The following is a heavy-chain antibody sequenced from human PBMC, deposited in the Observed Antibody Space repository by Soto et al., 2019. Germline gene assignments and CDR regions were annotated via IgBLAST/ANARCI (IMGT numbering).Heavy chain of an antibody. CDR2: INAGNGNT. V-gene: IGHV1-3*01. J-gene: IGHJ4*02. CDR1: GYTFTSYA. CDR3: ARALWFGEPSYFDY. D-gene: IGHD3-10*01. Sequence: QVQLVQSGAEVKKPGASVKVSCKASGYTFTSYAMHWVRQAPGQRLEWMGWINAGNGNTKYSQKFQGRVTITRDTSASTVYTELSNLISEDTAVYYCARALWFGEPSYFDYWGQGTLVTVSS.